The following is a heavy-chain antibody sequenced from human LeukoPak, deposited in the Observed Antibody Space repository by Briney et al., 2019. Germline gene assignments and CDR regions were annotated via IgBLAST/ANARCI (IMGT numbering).Heavy chain of an antibody. CDR2: IYYSGST. CDR3: ARLIAGTTGYYFDY. D-gene: IGHD5-12*01. V-gene: IGHV4-59*01. J-gene: IGHJ4*02. CDR1: GGSISSYY. Sequence: PSETLSLTCTVSGGSISSYYWSWIRQPPGKGLEWIGYIYYSGSTNYNPSLKSRVTISVDTSKNQFSLKLSSVTAADTAVYYCARLIAGTTGYYFDYWGQGTLVTVSS.